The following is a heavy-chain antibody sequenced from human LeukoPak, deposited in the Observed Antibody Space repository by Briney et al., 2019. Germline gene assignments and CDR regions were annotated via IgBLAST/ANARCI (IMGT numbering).Heavy chain of an antibody. CDR3: ARGVLARRIAVAGTGWFDP. D-gene: IGHD6-19*01. CDR2: INHSGST. J-gene: IGHJ5*02. Sequence: SETLSLTCAVYGESLQSFYWSWIRQPPGKGLEWIGEINHSGSTNYNPSLKSRVTISVDTSKNQFSLKLSSVTPEDTAVYYCARGVLARRIAVAGTGWFDPWGQGTLVTVSS. CDR1: GESLQSFY. V-gene: IGHV4-34*01.